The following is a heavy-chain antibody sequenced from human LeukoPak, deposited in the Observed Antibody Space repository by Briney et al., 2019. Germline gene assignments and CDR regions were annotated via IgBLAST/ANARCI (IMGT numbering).Heavy chain of an antibody. D-gene: IGHD2-2*01. CDR2: INPNSGGT. J-gene: IGHJ4*02. CDR1: GYTLTGYY. CDR3: ARCSSGVSPFDY. V-gene: IGHV1-2*02. Sequence: ASVKVSCKASGYTLTGYYMHWVRQAPGQGLEWMGWINPNSGGTNYAQKFQGRVTMTRDTSISTAYMELSRLRSDDTAVYYCARCSSGVSPFDYWGQGTLVTVSS.